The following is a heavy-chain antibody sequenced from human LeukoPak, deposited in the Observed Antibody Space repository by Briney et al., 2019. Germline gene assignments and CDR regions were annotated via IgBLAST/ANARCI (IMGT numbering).Heavy chain of an antibody. Sequence: SETLSLTCTVSGGSISSYYWSRIRQPPGKGLEWIGYIYYTGSTYYNPSLKSRVTISLDTSKNQLSLNLSSVTAADTAVYYCARGGGTTVDYWGQGTLVTVSS. CDR1: GGSISSYY. V-gene: IGHV4-59*01. CDR2: IYYTGST. D-gene: IGHD1-26*01. CDR3: ARGGGTTVDY. J-gene: IGHJ4*02.